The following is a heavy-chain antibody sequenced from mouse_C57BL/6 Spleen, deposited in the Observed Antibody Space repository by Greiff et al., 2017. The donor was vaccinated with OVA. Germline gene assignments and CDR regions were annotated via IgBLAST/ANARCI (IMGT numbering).Heavy chain of an antibody. V-gene: IGHV3-6*01. Sequence: ESGPGLVKPSQSLSLTCSVTGYSITSGYYWNWIRQFPGNKLEWMGYISYDGSNNYNPSLKNRISITRDTSKNQFFLKLNSVTTEDTATYYCARTGTTVVAPRVWGQGTLVTVSA. J-gene: IGHJ3*01. CDR2: ISYDGSN. CDR3: ARTGTTVVAPRV. D-gene: IGHD1-1*01. CDR1: GYSITSGYY.